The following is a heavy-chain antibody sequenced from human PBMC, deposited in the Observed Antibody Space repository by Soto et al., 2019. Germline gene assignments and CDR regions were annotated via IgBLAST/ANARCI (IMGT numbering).Heavy chain of an antibody. J-gene: IGHJ4*02. Sequence: SETLSLTCSVSGGSMRNVYWSWIRQSPGKGLEWIGFIFHSGNAKYNPSLQSRASMSIDTSKNQFSLSLESVTAAGTAVYFCARAHAPTLPFDFWGQGTLVTVSS. CDR1: GGSMRNVY. CDR3: ARAHAPTLPFDF. CDR2: IFHSGNA. V-gene: IGHV4-59*01. D-gene: IGHD2-15*01.